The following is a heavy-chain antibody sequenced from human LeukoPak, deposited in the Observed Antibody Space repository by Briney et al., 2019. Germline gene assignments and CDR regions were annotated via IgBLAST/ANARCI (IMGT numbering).Heavy chain of an antibody. V-gene: IGHV3-53*04. J-gene: IGHJ4*02. CDR2: IYGGGST. CDR3: ARDGVGGFDY. D-gene: IGHD1-26*01. CDR1: GFTVSSNY. Sequence: GGSLRLSCATSGFTVSSNYMSWVRQAPGKGLEWVSIIYGGGSTYYADSVMGRFTISRHNSKNTLYLQMNSLRPEDTAVYYCARDGVGGFDYWGQGTLVTVSS.